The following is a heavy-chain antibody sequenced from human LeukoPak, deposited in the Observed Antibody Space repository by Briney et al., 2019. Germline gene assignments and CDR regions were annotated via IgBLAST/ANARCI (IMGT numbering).Heavy chain of an antibody. CDR2: INHSGST. V-gene: IGHV4-34*01. CDR1: GGSFSGYY. Sequence: SETLSLTCAVYGGSFSGYYWSWIRQPPGKGLEWIGEINHSGSTNCNPSLKSRVTISVDTSKNQFSLKLSSVTAADTAVYYCARGRMWLRSFDYWGQGTLVTVSS. J-gene: IGHJ4*02. D-gene: IGHD5-12*01. CDR3: ARGRMWLRSFDY.